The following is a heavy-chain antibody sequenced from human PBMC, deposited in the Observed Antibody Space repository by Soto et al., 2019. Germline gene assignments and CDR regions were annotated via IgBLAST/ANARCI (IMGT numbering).Heavy chain of an antibody. CDR2: TYYRSKWYN. Sequence: SQTLSLTCAISGDSVSSNSAAWNWIRQSPSRGLEWLGRTYYRSKWYNDYAVSVKSRITINPDTSKNQFSLQLNSVTPEDTAVYYCARNTYHCSGGSCYSFYYYYYMDVWGKGTTVTVSS. CDR1: GDSVSSNSAA. CDR3: ARNTYHCSGGSCYSFYYYYYMDV. D-gene: IGHD2-15*01. V-gene: IGHV6-1*01. J-gene: IGHJ6*03.